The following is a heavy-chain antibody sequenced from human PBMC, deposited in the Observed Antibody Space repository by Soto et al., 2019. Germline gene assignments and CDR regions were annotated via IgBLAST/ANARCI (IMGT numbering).Heavy chain of an antibody. CDR3: ARDRSGSYPYYYYGMDV. D-gene: IGHD1-26*01. V-gene: IGHV3-48*03. CDR1: GYTFSSYE. J-gene: IGHJ6*02. Sequence: PGGSLRLSCAASGYTFSSYEMNWVRQAPGKGLEWVSYISSSGSTIYYADSVKGRFTISRDNAKNSLYLQMNSLRAEDTAVYYCARDRSGSYPYYYYGMDVWGQGTTVTVSS. CDR2: ISSSGSTI.